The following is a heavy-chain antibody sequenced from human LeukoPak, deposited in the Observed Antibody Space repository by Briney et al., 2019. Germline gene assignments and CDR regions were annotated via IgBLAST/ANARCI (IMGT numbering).Heavy chain of an antibody. J-gene: IGHJ4*02. CDR3: ARDSGSDSSGWYSY. V-gene: IGHV1-69*13. CDR1: GGTFSSYA. D-gene: IGHD6-19*01. CDR2: IIPIFGTA. Sequence: SVKVSCKASGGTFSSYAISWVRQAPGQGLEWMGGIIPIFGTANYARRFQGRVTITADESTSTAYMELSSLRSEDTAVYYCARDSGSDSSGWYSYWGQGTLVTVSS.